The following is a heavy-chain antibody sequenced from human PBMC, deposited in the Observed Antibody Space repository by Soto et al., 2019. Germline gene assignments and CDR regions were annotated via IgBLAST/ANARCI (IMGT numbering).Heavy chain of an antibody. CDR1: GGSISSSSYY. V-gene: IGHV4-39*01. J-gene: IGHJ4*02. D-gene: IGHD5-12*01. CDR3: ARQRVATIIIRDFDY. Sequence: SETLSLTCTVSGGSISSSSYYWGWIRQPPGKGLEWIGSIYYSGSTYYNPSLKSRVTISVDTSKNQFSLKLSSVTAADTAVYYCARQRVATIIIRDFDYWGRGTLVTVSS. CDR2: IYYSGST.